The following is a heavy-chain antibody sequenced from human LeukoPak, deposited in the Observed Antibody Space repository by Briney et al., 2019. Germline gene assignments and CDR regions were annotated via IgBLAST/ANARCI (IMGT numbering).Heavy chain of an antibody. CDR3: ARGSSRILGY. J-gene: IGHJ4*02. V-gene: IGHV4-34*01. CDR1: GGSFSGYY. CDR2: INHSGST. D-gene: IGHD6-13*01. Sequence: SETLSLTCAVYGGSFSGYYWSWIRQPPGKGLEWIGEINHSGSTNYNPSLKSRVTISVDTSKNQFSLKLSSVTAADRAVYYCARGSSRILGYWGQGTLVTLSS.